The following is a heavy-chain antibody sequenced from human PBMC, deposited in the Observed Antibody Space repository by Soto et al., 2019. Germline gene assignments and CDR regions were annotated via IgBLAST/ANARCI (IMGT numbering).Heavy chain of an antibody. CDR3: ARERVPDDCGDYFLDYYYGMDV. D-gene: IGHD4-17*01. Sequence: ASVKVSCKASGYTFTSYYMHWVRQAPGQGLEWMGIINPSGGSTSYAQKFQGRVTMTRDTSTSTVYMELSSLRSEDTAVYYCARERVPDDCGDYFLDYYYGMDVWGQGTTVTVSS. CDR1: GYTFTSYY. V-gene: IGHV1-46*01. J-gene: IGHJ6*02. CDR2: INPSGGST.